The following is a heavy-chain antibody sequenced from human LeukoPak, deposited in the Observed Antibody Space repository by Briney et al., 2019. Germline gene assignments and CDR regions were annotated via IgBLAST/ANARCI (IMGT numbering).Heavy chain of an antibody. V-gene: IGHV1-18*01. CDR1: GYTFTSYG. CDR3: ARAPDSRGYSKNNYMDV. D-gene: IGHD4-11*01. CDR2: ISAYNGNT. Sequence: ASVKVSCKASGYTFTSYGISWVRQAPGQGLEWMGWISAYNGNTNYAQKLQGRVTMTTDTSTSTAYMELRSLRSDDTAVYYCARAPDSRGYSKNNYMDVWGKGTTVTVSS. J-gene: IGHJ6*03.